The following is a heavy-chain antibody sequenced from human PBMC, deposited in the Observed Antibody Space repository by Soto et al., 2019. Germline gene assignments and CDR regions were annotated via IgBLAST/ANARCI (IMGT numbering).Heavy chain of an antibody. V-gene: IGHV1-2*04. J-gene: IGHJ6*03. CDR2: INPNSGGT. CDR1: GYTFAGYY. Sequence: GASVKVSCKASGYTFAGYYMHWVRQAPGQGLEWMGWINPNSGGTNYAQKFQGWVTMTRDTSISTAYMELSSLRSEDTAVYYCARGVPAAIYYYYMDVWGKGNTVTVSS. D-gene: IGHD2-2*01. CDR3: ARGVPAAIYYYYMDV.